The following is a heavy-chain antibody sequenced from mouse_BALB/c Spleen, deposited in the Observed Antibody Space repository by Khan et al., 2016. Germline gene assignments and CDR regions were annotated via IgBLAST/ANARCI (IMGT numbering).Heavy chain of an antibody. CDR1: GFNFSSFG. J-gene: IGHJ4*01. CDR3: ARRIVTRDYYGMDY. Sequence: VELVESGGGLVQPGGSRKLSCAASGFNFSSFGMHWVRQAPEKGLEWVAYISSGSNTIYYADTVKGRFTISRENHKKTLFLQMTSLRSEDTAMYYCARRIVTRDYYGMDYWGQGTSVTVSS. D-gene: IGHD2-5*01. CDR2: ISSGSNTI. V-gene: IGHV5-17*02.